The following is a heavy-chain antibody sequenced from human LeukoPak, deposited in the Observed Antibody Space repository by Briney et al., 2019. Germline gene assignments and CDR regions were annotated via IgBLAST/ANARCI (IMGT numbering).Heavy chain of an antibody. CDR3: AITYSSGWFGGDAFDI. V-gene: IGHV4-61*02. Sequence: SETLSLTCTVSGGSISSGSYYWSWIRQPAGKGLEWIGRIYTSGSTNYNPSLKSRVTISVDTSKNQFSLKLSSVTAADTAVYYCAITYSSGWFGGDAFDIWGQGTMVTVSS. D-gene: IGHD6-19*01. CDR1: GGSISSGSYY. CDR2: IYTSGST. J-gene: IGHJ3*02.